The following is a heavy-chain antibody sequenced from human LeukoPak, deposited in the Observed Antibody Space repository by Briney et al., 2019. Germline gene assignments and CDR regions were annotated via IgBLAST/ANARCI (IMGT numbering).Heavy chain of an antibody. Sequence: GGSLRLSCAASGFTFSNYWMSWVRQAPGRGLEWVANIKQDGSERYYVDSVKGRFTVSRDNAKNSLYLQMNSLRAEDTAVYSCARDGVSGYTSSWYDYLGQGTLVTVSS. CDR2: IKQDGSER. CDR1: GFTFSNYW. V-gene: IGHV3-7*01. D-gene: IGHD6-13*01. CDR3: ARDGVSGYTSSWYDY. J-gene: IGHJ4*02.